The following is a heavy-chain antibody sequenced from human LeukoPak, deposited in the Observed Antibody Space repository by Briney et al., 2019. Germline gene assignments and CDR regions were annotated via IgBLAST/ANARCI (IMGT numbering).Heavy chain of an antibody. V-gene: IGHV4-59*01. J-gene: IGHJ6*02. CDR1: GGSISSYY. Sequence: SETLSLTCTVSGGSISSYYWSWIRQPPGKGLEWIGYIYYSGSTNYNPSLKSRVSISVDTSKNQFSPKLSSVTAADTAVYYCARSPYYYYGMDVWGQGTTVTVSS. CDR3: ARSPYYYYGMDV. CDR2: IYYSGST.